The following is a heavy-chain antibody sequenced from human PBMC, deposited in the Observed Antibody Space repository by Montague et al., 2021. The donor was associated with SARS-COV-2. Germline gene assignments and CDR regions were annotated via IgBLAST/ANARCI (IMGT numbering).Heavy chain of an antibody. CDR2: IYYSGST. Sequence: SETLSLTCTVSGGAMSSYYWSWIRQPPGKGLEWIGYIYYSGSTNYNPSLKSRVTISVDTSKNQFSLKLSSVTAAATAAYYCARHGCSSSRHNCGFDSWGQGTLVTVSS. J-gene: IGHJ5*01. D-gene: IGHD2-2*01. CDR1: GGAMSSYY. V-gene: IGHV4-59*08. CDR3: ARHGCSSSRHNCGFDS.